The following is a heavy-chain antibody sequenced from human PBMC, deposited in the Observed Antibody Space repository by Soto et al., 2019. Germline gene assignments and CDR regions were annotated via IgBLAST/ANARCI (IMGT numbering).Heavy chain of an antibody. CDR1: GYTFTSYY. D-gene: IGHD3-22*01. V-gene: IGHV1-46*01. CDR3: ARVVTMIVVAPGH. J-gene: IGHJ4*02. CDR2: INPNSGGT. Sequence: ASVKVSCKASGYTFTSYYMHWVRQAPGQGLEWMRRINPNSGGTSYAQKFQGRVTMTRDTSTSTVYMELSSLRSEDTAVYYCARVVTMIVVAPGHWGQGTLVTVSS.